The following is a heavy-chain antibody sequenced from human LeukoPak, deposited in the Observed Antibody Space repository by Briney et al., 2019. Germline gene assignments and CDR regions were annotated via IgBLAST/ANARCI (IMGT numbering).Heavy chain of an antibody. V-gene: IGHV3-23*01. CDR2: ISGSGGST. D-gene: IGHD3-22*01. CDR3: AKARTYYYDSSGYYYFDY. J-gene: IGHJ4*02. Sequence: GGSLRLSCAASGFTFSSYAMSWVRQAPGKGLEWVSAISGSGGSTYYADPVKGRFTISRDNSKNTLYLQMNSLRAEDTAVYYCAKARTYYYDSSGYYYFDYWGQGTLVTVSS. CDR1: GFTFSSYA.